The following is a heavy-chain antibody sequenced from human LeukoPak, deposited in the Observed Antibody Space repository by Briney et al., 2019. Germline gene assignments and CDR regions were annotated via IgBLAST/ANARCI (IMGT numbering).Heavy chain of an antibody. V-gene: IGHV3-23*01. D-gene: IGHD3-9*01. CDR2: IGGNGDNT. CDR1: GFTFSSYA. J-gene: IGHJ3*02. Sequence: GGSLRLSCAASGFTFSSYAMGWVRQAPGKGLEWVSTIGGNGDNTYYADSVKGRFTISRDNSKNTLYLQMNSLRAEDTAVYYCAKALRYFDWLLRDPDAFDIWGQGTMVTVSS. CDR3: AKALRYFDWLLRDPDAFDI.